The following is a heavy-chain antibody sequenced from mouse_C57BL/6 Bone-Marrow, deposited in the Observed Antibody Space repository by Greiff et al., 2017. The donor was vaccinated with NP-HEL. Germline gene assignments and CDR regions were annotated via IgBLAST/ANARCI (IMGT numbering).Heavy chain of an antibody. CDR2: INPNNGGT. CDR3: ARPPFTTGSYYFDY. Sequence: EVQLQQSGPELVKPGASVKISCKASGYTFTDYYMNWVKQSHGKSLEWIGDINPNNGGTSYNQKFKGKATLTVDKSSSTAYMELRSLTSEDSAVYYCARPPFTTGSYYFDYWGQGTTLTVSS. D-gene: IGHD2-12*01. J-gene: IGHJ2*01. V-gene: IGHV1-26*01. CDR1: GYTFTDYY.